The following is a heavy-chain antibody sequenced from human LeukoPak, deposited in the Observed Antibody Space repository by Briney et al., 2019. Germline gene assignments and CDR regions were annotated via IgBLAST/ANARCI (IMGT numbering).Heavy chain of an antibody. V-gene: IGHV3-23*01. CDR3: AKDEGDIAVVPAASVNWFDP. D-gene: IGHD2-2*01. CDR2: ISGSGGST. Sequence: GGSLRLSCAASGFTFSSYAMTWVRQAPGKGLEWVSGISGSGGSTYYADSARGRFTISRDNPKNTLYLQMNSLRAEDTAVYYCAKDEGDIAVVPAASVNWFDPWGQGTLVTVSS. J-gene: IGHJ5*02. CDR1: GFTFSSYA.